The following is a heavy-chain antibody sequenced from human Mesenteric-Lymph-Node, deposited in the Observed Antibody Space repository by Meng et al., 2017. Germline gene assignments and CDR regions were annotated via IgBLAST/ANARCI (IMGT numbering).Heavy chain of an antibody. CDR3: TNDRLNH. CDR1: GFTFSSYS. D-gene: IGHD1-1*01. V-gene: IGHV3-74*01. J-gene: IGHJ1*01. CDR2: INTDGSTT. Sequence: GTLKISCAASGFTFSSYSMNWVRQAPGKGLEWVSRINTDGSTTTYADSVKGRFTISRDNAKNTLYLQMNSLRAEDTAVYYCTNDRLNHWGQGTLVTVSS.